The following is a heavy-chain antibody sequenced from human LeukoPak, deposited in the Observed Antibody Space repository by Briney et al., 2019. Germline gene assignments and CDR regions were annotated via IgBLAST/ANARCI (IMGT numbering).Heavy chain of an antibody. V-gene: IGHV4-59*01. CDR1: GGSISSYY. J-gene: IGHJ2*01. Sequence: SETLSLTCTVSGGSISSYYWSWIRQPPGKGLEWIGYIYYSGSTNYYPSLKSRVTISVDTSKNQFSLKLSSVTAADTAVYYCARVFYDIWFPYWYFDLWGRGTLVTVSS. CDR2: IYYSGST. CDR3: ARVFYDIWFPYWYFDL. D-gene: IGHD3-9*01.